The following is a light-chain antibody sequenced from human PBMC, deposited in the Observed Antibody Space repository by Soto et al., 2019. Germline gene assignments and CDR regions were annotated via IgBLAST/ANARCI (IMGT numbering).Light chain of an antibody. CDR3: QQFNAYPLT. V-gene: IGKV1-9*01. J-gene: IGKJ4*01. CDR2: GAS. CDR1: QGISDY. Sequence: DIQLTQSPSFLSASVGDRVTISCRASQGISDYLAWYQQKPGKAPKLLIYGASTLQSGVPSRFSGSASGTEFTLTISRLQPEDFETYFCQQFNAYPLTFGGGTKLEIK.